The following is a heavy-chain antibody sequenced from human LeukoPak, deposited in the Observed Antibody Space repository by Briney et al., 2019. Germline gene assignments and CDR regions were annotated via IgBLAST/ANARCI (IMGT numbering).Heavy chain of an antibody. Sequence: GGSLRLSCAASGFTFSTYGMHWVRQAPGKWLEWVAILSYDGSNKYYTDSVKGRFTISRDNSKNTLFLQMNSLRVEDTAVYYCAKHPGDFTGIVNYYYMDVWGKGTTVTVSS. J-gene: IGHJ6*03. D-gene: IGHD1-26*01. CDR3: AKHPGDFTGIVNYYYMDV. V-gene: IGHV3-30*18. CDR2: LSYDGSNK. CDR1: GFTFSTYG.